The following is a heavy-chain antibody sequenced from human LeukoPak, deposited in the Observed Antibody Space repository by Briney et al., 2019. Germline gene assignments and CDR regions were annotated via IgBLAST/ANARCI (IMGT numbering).Heavy chain of an antibody. CDR1: GGSVSSGSYY. CDR3: AREYSSSSEGIWFDP. J-gene: IGHJ5*02. CDR2: IYNSVRT. Sequence: SETLSLTCIVSGGSVSSGSYYWSWIRQPPGKGLEWIGYIYNSVRTNYNPSLKSRVTISVDTSKSQFSLNLSSVTAADTAVYYCAREYSSSSEGIWFDPWGQGTLVTVSS. D-gene: IGHD6-6*01. V-gene: IGHV4-61*01.